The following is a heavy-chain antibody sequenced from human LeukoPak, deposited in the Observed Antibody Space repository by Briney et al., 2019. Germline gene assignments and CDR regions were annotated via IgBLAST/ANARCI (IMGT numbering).Heavy chain of an antibody. V-gene: IGHV4-4*02. CDR3: ARFTVAGSFVDY. Sequence: PSETLSLTCAVSGGSISSSNWWSWVRPPPGKGLEWIGEIYHSGSTNYNPSLKSRVTISVDKSKNQFSLKLSSVTATDTAVYYCARFTVAGSFVDYWGQGTLVTVSS. J-gene: IGHJ4*02. CDR2: IYHSGST. CDR1: GGSISSSNW. D-gene: IGHD6-19*01.